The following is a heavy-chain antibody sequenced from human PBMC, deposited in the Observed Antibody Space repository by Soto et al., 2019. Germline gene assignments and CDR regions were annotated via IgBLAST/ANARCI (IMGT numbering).Heavy chain of an antibody. CDR1: GGSISGSY. D-gene: IGHD6-6*01. CDR2: VFSSGIT. Sequence: PSETLSLTCTVSGGSISGSYWNWIRQPPGKGLEWIGYVFSSGITDYSPSLKSRVTITVDTSNNQFSLKLSSVNDADTAIYYCVRDRGKLLYWGQGILVTVSS. V-gene: IGHV4-59*01. J-gene: IGHJ4*02. CDR3: VRDRGKLLY.